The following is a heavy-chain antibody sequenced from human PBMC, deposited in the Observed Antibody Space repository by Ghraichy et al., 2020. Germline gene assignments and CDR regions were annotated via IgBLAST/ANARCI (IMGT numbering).Heavy chain of an antibody. CDR3: ARGNYDYIWGSYRPSPILVY. V-gene: IGHV1-3*01. Sequence: ASVKVSCKASGYTFTSYAMHWVRQAPGQRLEWMGWINAGNGNTKYSQKFQGRVTITRDTSASTAYMELSSLRSEDTAVYYCARGNYDYIWGSYRPSPILVYWGQGTLVTVSS. D-gene: IGHD3-16*02. CDR1: GYTFTSYA. J-gene: IGHJ4*02. CDR2: INAGNGNT.